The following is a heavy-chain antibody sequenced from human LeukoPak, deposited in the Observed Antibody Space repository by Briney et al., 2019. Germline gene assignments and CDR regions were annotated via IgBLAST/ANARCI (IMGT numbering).Heavy chain of an antibody. D-gene: IGHD3-9*01. CDR1: GFTFSSYG. CDR3: AREGDSLRYFDWSSPPYYYYYMDV. CDR2: IWYDGSNK. J-gene: IGHJ6*03. V-gene: IGHV3-33*01. Sequence: PGGSLRLSCAASGFTFSSYGMHWVRQAPGKGLEWVAVIWYDGSNKYYADSVKGRFTISRDNSKNTLYLQMNSLRAEDTAVYYCAREGDSLRYFDWSSPPYYYYYMDVWGKGTTVTVSS.